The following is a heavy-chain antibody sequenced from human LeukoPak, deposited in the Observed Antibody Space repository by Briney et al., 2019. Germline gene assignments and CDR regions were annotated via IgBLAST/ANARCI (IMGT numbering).Heavy chain of an antibody. CDR2: IYYSGST. J-gene: IGHJ6*02. Sequence: SETLSLTCTVSGGSISSGGYYWSWIRQHPGKCLEWIGYIYYSGSTYYNPSLKSRVTISVDTSKNQFSLKLSSVTAADTAVYYCARVGGTNYYYYGMDVWGQGTTVTVSS. CDR1: GGSISSGGYY. CDR3: ARVGGTNYYYYGMDV. V-gene: IGHV4-31*03. D-gene: IGHD1-1*01.